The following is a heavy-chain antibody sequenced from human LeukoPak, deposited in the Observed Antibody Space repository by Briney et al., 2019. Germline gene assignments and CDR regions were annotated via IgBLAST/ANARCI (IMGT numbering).Heavy chain of an antibody. J-gene: IGHJ4*02. CDR1: GFTFNNYA. CDR2: ISSSGGST. CDR3: AKCREDFGDSVTDY. D-gene: IGHD4-17*01. Sequence: GGSLRLSCAASGFTFNNYAMSWVRQAPGKGLEWVSVISSSGGSTYYADSVKGRFTISRDNSKNTLYLQMNSLRAEDTAVYYCAKCREDFGDSVTDYWGQGTLVTVSS. V-gene: IGHV3-23*01.